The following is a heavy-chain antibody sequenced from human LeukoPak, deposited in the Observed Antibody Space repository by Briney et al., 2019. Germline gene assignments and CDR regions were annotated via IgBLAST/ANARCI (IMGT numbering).Heavy chain of an antibody. CDR2: INSDGSST. D-gene: IGHD5-24*01. Sequence: GGSLRLSCEASGFTLSSYWMHWVRQAPGKGLVWVSRINSDGSSTSYADSVKGRFTISRDNAKNSLYLQMNSLRAEDTAVYYCARVRRSDKYFDYWGQGTLVTVSS. V-gene: IGHV3-74*01. CDR3: ARVRRSDKYFDY. J-gene: IGHJ4*02. CDR1: GFTLSSYW.